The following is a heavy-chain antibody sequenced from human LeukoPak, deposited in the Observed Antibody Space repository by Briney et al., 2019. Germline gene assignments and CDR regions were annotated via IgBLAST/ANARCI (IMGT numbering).Heavy chain of an antibody. Sequence: SETLSLTCTVSGGSISGYFWSWIRQPPGKGLEWIEYIFYSGSTNYNPSLKSRVTISVDTSKNQFSLKLSSVTAADTAVYYCARLPFRYCSGGSCYPFGGFDPWGQGTLVTVSS. V-gene: IGHV4-59*01. D-gene: IGHD2-15*01. CDR1: GGSISGYF. J-gene: IGHJ5*02. CDR3: ARLPFRYCSGGSCYPFGGFDP. CDR2: IFYSGST.